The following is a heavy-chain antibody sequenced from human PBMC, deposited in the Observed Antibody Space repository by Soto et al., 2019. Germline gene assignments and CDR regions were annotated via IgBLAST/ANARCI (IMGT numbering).Heavy chain of an antibody. CDR2: IVVGSGNT. D-gene: IGHD1-7*01. J-gene: IGHJ6*02. CDR3: AADRPRELNFQYGMAV. Sequence: SVKVSCKASGFTFTSSAVQCVRQARGQRLEWIGWIVVGSGNTNYAQKFQERVTITRDMSTSTAYMELSSLRSEDTAVYYCAADRPRELNFQYGMAVWGQGTTVTVSS. V-gene: IGHV1-58*01. CDR1: GFTFTSSA.